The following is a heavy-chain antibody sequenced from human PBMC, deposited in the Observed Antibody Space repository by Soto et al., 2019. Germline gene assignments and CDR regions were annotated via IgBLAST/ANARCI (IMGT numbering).Heavy chain of an antibody. CDR1: GFTFSSYW. V-gene: IGHV3-74*01. CDR2: INGDGSST. D-gene: IGHD3-9*01. J-gene: IGHJ6*02. CDR3: AKDLRYFDWLSDYYYYYGMDV. Sequence: GGSLRLSCAASGFTFSSYWMHWVRQAPGKGLVWVPRINGDGSSTSYADSVKGRFTISRDNSKNTLYLQMNSLRAEDTAVYYCAKDLRYFDWLSDYYYYYGMDVWGQGTTVTVSS.